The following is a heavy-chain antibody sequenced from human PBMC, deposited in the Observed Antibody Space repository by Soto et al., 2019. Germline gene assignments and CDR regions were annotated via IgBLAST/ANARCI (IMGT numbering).Heavy chain of an antibody. CDR2: INHSGST. D-gene: IGHD2-15*01. CDR1: GGSFSGYY. CDR3: AGGPENYCSGGSCSTLDY. Sequence: PSETLSLACAVYGGSFSGYYWSWIRQPPGKGLEWIGEINHSGSTNYNPSLKSRVAISVATSKNQSSLKLSSVAAADTAVYYCAGGPENYCSGGSCSTLDYWGQGTLVTVSS. J-gene: IGHJ4*02. V-gene: IGHV4-34*01.